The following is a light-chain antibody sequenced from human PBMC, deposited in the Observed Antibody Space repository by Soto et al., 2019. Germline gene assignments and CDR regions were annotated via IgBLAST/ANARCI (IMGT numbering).Light chain of an antibody. CDR2: DTS. CDR3: QQRSNWPWT. V-gene: IGKV3-15*01. J-gene: IGKJ1*01. Sequence: EIVMTQSPATLSVSPGEGATLSCRASQSVGNKLAWYQQKPGQPPSLLIYDTSTRAAAVPARFSGSGSGTAFTLTITGLQSEDFAVYYCQQRSNWPWTFGQGTKVEIK. CDR1: QSVGNK.